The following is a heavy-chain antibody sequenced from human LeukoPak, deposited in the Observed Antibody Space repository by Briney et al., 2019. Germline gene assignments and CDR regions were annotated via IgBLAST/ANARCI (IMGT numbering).Heavy chain of an antibody. V-gene: IGHV4-61*01. CDR2: SYYSGST. J-gene: IGHJ4*02. D-gene: IGHD5-12*01. CDR3: AREYSGFDY. CDR1: GDPISSYSDY. Sequence: SETLSLTCTVSGDPISSYSDYRNCKGTWIRQPPGKGLEWIGYSYYSGSTNYNPSLKSRVTISVDTSKNQFSLKLTAVTAADTAVYYCAREYSGFDYWGQGTLVTVSS.